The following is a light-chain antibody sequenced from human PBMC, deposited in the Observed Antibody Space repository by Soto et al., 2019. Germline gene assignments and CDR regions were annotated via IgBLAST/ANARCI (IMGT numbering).Light chain of an antibody. Sequence: DLQMTQSPSSLSASVGDRVTITCRASQSITTYLNWYQQKVGRAPKLLIYGASSLQSGVPSRFSGSGSGTEFTLTISSLQPEDFATYYCQQGYSIPYTFAQGTKLEVK. CDR3: QQGYSIPYT. CDR1: QSITTY. J-gene: IGKJ2*01. CDR2: GAS. V-gene: IGKV1-39*01.